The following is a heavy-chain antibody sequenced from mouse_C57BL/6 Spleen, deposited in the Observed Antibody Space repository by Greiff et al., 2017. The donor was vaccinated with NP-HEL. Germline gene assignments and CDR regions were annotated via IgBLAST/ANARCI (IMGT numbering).Heavy chain of an antibody. V-gene: IGHV3-6*01. CDR1: GYSITSGYS. CDR2: ISYDGSN. Sequence: EVQLVESGPGLVKPSQSLSLTCSVTGYSITSGYSWNWIRQFPGNKLEWMGYISYDGSNNYNPSLKNRISITRDTSKNQFFLKLNSVTTEDTATYYCARGKGFAYWGQGTLVTVSA. CDR3: ARGKGFAY. J-gene: IGHJ3*01.